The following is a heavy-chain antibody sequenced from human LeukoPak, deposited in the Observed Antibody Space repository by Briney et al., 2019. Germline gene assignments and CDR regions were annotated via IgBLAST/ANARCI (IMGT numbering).Heavy chain of an antibody. D-gene: IGHD3-9*01. Sequence: SLRLSCAASGFTFDDYAMHWVRQAPGKGLEWVSGISWNSGSIGYADSVKGRFTISRDNAKNSLYLQMNSLRAEDTALYYCAKDITGILTGYYDWGQGTLATVSS. CDR3: AKDITGILTGYYD. CDR1: GFTFDDYA. J-gene: IGHJ4*02. V-gene: IGHV3-9*01. CDR2: ISWNSGSI.